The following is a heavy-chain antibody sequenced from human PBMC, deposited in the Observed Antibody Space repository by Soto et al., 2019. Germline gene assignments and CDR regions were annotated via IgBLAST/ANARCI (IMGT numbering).Heavy chain of an antibody. Sequence: QVQLQESGPRLVKPSETLSLTCTVSGGSISSHYWSWIRQPPGKGLEWIGYIYYSGSTDYNPSLKSRATXXVXTXXNPFSLKLSSVTAADTAVYYCASHGQGSSWYVYDYWGQGTLVAVSS. CDR1: GGSISSHY. D-gene: IGHD6-13*01. V-gene: IGHV4-59*08. CDR2: IYYSGST. J-gene: IGHJ4*02. CDR3: ASHGQGSSWYVYDY.